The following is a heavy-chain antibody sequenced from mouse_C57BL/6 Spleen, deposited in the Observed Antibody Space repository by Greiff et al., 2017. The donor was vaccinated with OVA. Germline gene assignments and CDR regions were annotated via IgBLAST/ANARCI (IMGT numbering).Heavy chain of an antibody. V-gene: IGHV3-6*01. CDR3: ARDYDYCDY. Sequence: DVKLQESGPGLVKPSQSLSLTCSVTGYSITSGYYWNWIRQFPGNKLEWMGYISYDGSNNYNPSLKNRISITRDTSKNQFFLKLNSVTTEDTATYYCARDYDYCDYWGQGTTLTVSS. CDR1: GYSITSGYY. CDR2: ISYDGSN. J-gene: IGHJ2*01.